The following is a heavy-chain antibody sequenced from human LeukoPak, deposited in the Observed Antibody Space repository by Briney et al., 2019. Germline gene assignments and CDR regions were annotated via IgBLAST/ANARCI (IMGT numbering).Heavy chain of an antibody. D-gene: IGHD3-10*01. J-gene: IGHJ4*02. Sequence: PGGSLRLSCAASGFTFSDYYMSWIRQAPGKGLEWVSYVSSGSSTIYYADSVKGRFTISRDNAKNSLYLQMNSLRAEDTAVYYCARGLRFGEPSLDYWGQGTLVTVSS. CDR2: VSSGSSTI. CDR3: ARGLRFGEPSLDY. V-gene: IGHV3-11*04. CDR1: GFTFSDYY.